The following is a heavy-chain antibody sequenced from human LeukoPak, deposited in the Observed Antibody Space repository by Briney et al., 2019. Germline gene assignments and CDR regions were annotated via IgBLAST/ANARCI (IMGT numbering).Heavy chain of an antibody. CDR3: AKLGIVVVPAAPFDY. D-gene: IGHD2-2*01. V-gene: IGHV3-30*02. J-gene: IGHJ4*02. CDR1: GFTFSSYG. CDR2: IRYDGSNK. Sequence: GGSLRLSCAASGFTFSSYGMHWVRQAPGKGLEWVAFIRYDGSNKYYADSVKGRFTISRDNSKNTLYLQMNSLRAEDTAVYYCAKLGIVVVPAAPFDYWGQGTLVTVSS.